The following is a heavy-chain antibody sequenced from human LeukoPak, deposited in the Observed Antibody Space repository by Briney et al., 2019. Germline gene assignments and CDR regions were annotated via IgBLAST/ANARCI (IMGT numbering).Heavy chain of an antibody. D-gene: IGHD3-22*01. CDR1: GFIFSNNA. Sequence: GGSLRLSCAASGFIFSNNAMSWVRQAPGKGLEWVSGIGGSGDNTYCADSVKGRFTISRDNSKNTLYLQMNNLRAEDTAVYYCAKPQNYYDANCYDSWGQGTLVTVSS. CDR3: AKPQNYYDANCYDS. CDR2: IGGSGDNT. J-gene: IGHJ4*02. V-gene: IGHV3-23*01.